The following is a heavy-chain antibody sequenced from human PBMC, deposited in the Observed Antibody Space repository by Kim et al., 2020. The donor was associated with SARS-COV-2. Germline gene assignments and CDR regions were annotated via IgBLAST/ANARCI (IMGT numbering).Heavy chain of an antibody. V-gene: IGHV3-33*01. D-gene: IGHD1-7*01. CDR1: GFTFSSYG. CDR2: IWYDGSNK. CDR3: ASGGGRELKGYFDY. Sequence: GGSLRLSCAASGFTFSSYGMHWVRQAPGKGLEWVAVIWYDGSNKYYADSVKGRFTISRDNSKNTLYLQMNSLRAEDTAVYYCASGGGRELKGYFDYWGQGTLVTVSS. J-gene: IGHJ4*02.